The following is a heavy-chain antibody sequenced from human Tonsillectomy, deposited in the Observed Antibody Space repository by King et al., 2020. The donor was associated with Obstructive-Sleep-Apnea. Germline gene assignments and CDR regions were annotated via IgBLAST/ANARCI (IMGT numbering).Heavy chain of an antibody. D-gene: IGHD6-25*01. CDR1: GFTFSDYW. V-gene: IGHV3-7*01. J-gene: IGHJ4*02. Sequence: VQLVESGGELVQPGGSLRLSCAASGFTFSDYWMSWVRQAPGKGLEWVATLNQDGREKFSLDSVKGRFTISRDNAKKSLYLQMNSLRAADTAVYFCVRLAAIGNPLFASWGQGTLVTVSS. CDR3: VRLAAIGNPLFAS. CDR2: LNQDGREK.